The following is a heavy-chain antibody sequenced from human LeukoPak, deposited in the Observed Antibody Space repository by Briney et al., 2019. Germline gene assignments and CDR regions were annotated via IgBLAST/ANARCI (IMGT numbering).Heavy chain of an antibody. CDR2: ISGSGGST. D-gene: IGHD2-15*01. CDR1: GFTFRSYA. CDR3: AKGVGYCSGGSCYPVGWFDP. V-gene: IGHV3-23*01. Sequence: GGSLRLSCAASGFTFRSYAMSWARHAPGKGLEWVSSISGSGGSTYYADSVKGRLTISRDNSTNTRYMQMNSMRAEDRAVYYCAKGVGYCSGGSCYPVGWFDPWGQGTLVTVSS. J-gene: IGHJ5*02.